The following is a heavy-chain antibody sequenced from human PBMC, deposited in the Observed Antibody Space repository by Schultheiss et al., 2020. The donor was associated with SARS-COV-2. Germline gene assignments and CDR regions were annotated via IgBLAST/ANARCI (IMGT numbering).Heavy chain of an antibody. D-gene: IGHD6-13*01. Sequence: GGSLRLSCAASGFSFSNYDMHWVRQAAGKGLEWLAVIWFDGTKKYYADSVKGRFTISRDNYENTLYLQMNSLRGEDTAVYYCARQQMAAAFDYWGQGSLVTVSS. CDR1: GFSFSNYD. CDR3: ARQQMAAAFDY. J-gene: IGHJ4*02. V-gene: IGHV3-33*01. CDR2: IWFDGTKK.